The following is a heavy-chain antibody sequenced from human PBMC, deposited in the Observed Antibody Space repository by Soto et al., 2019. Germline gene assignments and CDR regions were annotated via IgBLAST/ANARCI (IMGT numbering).Heavy chain of an antibody. D-gene: IGHD2-8*01. V-gene: IGHV3-23*01. J-gene: IGHJ4*02. CDR1: GFTFSSYA. Sequence: VQRLESGGGLVQPGGSLRLSCAASGFTFSSYAMSWVRQAPGKGLEWVSAIRGSGGSTYYADSVKGGFTITRDNYTNTLYLQMNSRRAEYTDVYYCANLDPNFGLMVYADCWGQGTLVTVSS. CDR3: ANLDPNFGLMVYADC. CDR2: IRGSGGST.